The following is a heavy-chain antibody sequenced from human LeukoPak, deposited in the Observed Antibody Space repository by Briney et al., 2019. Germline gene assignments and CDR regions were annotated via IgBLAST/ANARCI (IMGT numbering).Heavy chain of an antibody. D-gene: IGHD2-2*01. V-gene: IGHV4-34*01. J-gene: IGHJ3*02. Sequence: SETLSLTCAVYGGSFSGYYWSWIRQPPGKGLEWIGEINHSGSTNYNPSLKSRVTISVDTSKNLFSLKLSSVTAADTAVYYCARRGYCSSTSCLLNNDAFDIWGQGTMVTVSS. CDR2: INHSGST. CDR1: GGSFSGYY. CDR3: ARRGYCSSTSCLLNNDAFDI.